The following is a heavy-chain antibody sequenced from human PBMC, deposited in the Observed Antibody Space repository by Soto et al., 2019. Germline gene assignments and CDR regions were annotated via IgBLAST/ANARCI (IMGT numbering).Heavy chain of an antibody. D-gene: IGHD7-27*01. V-gene: IGHV1-2*02. J-gene: IGHJ6*02. CDR2: INPNNGDT. CDR1: GYTFTDYY. CDR3: ARDANWGGGMDV. Sequence: QVQLVQSGAEVKKPGASVKVSCKASGYTFTDYYIHWVRQAPGQGLEWMGWINPNNGDTNYAQKFQGRVTMTRDTSISAAYMELSRLRSDDTAVYHCARDANWGGGMDVWGQGTTVTVSS.